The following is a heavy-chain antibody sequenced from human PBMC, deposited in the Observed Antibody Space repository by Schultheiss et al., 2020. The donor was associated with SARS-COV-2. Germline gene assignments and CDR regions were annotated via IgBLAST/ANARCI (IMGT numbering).Heavy chain of an antibody. CDR1: GYTLTELS. Sequence: ASVKVSCKVSGYTLTELSMHWVRQAPGKGLEWMGWMNPNSGNTGYAQKFQGRVTMTRNTSISTAYMELSSLRSEDTAVYYCARDHIAVANYFDYWGQGTLVTVSS. CDR3: ARDHIAVANYFDY. V-gene: IGHV1-8*01. CDR2: MNPNSGNT. D-gene: IGHD6-19*01. J-gene: IGHJ4*02.